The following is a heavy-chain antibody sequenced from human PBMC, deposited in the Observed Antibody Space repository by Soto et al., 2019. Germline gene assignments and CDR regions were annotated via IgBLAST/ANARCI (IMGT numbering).Heavy chain of an antibody. V-gene: IGHV4-30-2*01. CDR3: ARGTYYDCWSAPSFAY. D-gene: IGHD3-3*01. CDR2: IYHSGST. Sequence: QLQLQESGSGLVKPSQTLSLTCAVSGGSISSGGYSWSWIRQPPGKGLEWIGYIYHSGSTYHKPSLKGRVTIAVGRPNSHFALKLTSVTAANTAVYYCARGTYYDCWSAPSFAYWCQGGLVTVFS. CDR1: GGSISSGGYS. J-gene: IGHJ4*02.